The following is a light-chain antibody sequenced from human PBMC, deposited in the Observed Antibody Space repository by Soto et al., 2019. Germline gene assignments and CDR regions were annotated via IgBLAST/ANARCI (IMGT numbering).Light chain of an antibody. CDR3: QQYGSSPPT. CDR1: QSVSSSY. J-gene: IGKJ1*01. Sequence: EIVLTQSPGTLSLSPGERATLSCRASQSVSSSYLAWYQQKPGQAPRLLIYGASSRDTGIPDRVSGSGSGTDFTLTISRLEPEDFAVYYCQQYGSSPPTFGQGTKVDIK. CDR2: GAS. V-gene: IGKV3-20*01.